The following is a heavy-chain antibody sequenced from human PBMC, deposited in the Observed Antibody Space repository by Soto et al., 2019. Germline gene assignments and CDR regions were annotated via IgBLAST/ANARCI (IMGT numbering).Heavy chain of an antibody. CDR1: GYTFSNYA. CDR2: INAGNGDT. J-gene: IGHJ3*02. V-gene: IGHV1-3*01. Sequence: VASVKVSCKASGYTFSNYAIHWVRQAPGQRLEWMAWINAGNGDTKYSQKFQGRVTITRDTSASTAYMELSSLRSEDTAVYYCARLDRHDAFDIWGQGTMVTVSS. D-gene: IGHD3-22*01. CDR3: ARLDRHDAFDI.